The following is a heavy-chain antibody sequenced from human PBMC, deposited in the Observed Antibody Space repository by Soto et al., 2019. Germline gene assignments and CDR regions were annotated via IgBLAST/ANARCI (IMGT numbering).Heavy chain of an antibody. Sequence: GSLRLSCAASGFTFSSYWMSWVRQAPGKGLEWVANIKQDGSEKYYVDSVKGRFTISRDNAKNSLYLQMNSLRAEDTAVYYWAREGITMVRGAVYYYYGMDVWGQGTTVTVSS. CDR2: IKQDGSEK. J-gene: IGHJ6*02. D-gene: IGHD3-10*01. V-gene: IGHV3-7*01. CDR3: AREGITMVRGAVYYYYGMDV. CDR1: GFTFSSYW.